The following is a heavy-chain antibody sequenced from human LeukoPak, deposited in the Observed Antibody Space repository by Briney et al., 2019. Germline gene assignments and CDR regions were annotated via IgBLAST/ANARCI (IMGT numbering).Heavy chain of an antibody. CDR1: GGSISSYY. V-gene: IGHV4-59*01. Sequence: PSETLSLTCTVSGGSISSYYWRWIRQPPGKGLEWIGYIYYSGSTNYNPSLKSRVTISVDTSKNQFSLKLSSVTAADTAVYYCARVHRWPYYFDYWGQGTLVTVSS. CDR3: ARVHRWPYYFDY. D-gene: IGHD6-13*01. J-gene: IGHJ4*02. CDR2: IYYSGST.